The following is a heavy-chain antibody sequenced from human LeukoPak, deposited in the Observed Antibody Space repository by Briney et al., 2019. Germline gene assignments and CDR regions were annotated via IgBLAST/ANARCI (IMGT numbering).Heavy chain of an antibody. CDR3: ARESGRDFAD. CDR2: ISAYNGNT. CDR1: GYTFTNHG. J-gene: IGHJ4*02. D-gene: IGHD2-21*01. V-gene: IGHV1-18*01. Sequence: GASLKVSCKASGYTFTNHGLGWVRQAPGQGLEWMGWISAYNGNTNYAQKLQGRVTMTTDTSTSTAYMELRSLRSDDTAVYYCARESGRDFADWGQGTLVTVST.